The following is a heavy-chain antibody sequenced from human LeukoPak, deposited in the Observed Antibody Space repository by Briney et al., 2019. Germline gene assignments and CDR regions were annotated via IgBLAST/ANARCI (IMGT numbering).Heavy chain of an antibody. CDR3: TRPNYYGSGSSVDY. CDR2: IRSKAYGGTT. V-gene: IGHV3-49*04. Sequence: GGSLRLSCTASGFTFGDYAMSWVRQAPGKGLEWVGFIRSKAYGGTTEYAASVKGRFTISRDDSKSTAYLQMNSLKTEDTAVYYCTRPNYYGSGSSVDYWGQGTLVTVSS. CDR1: GFTFGDYA. J-gene: IGHJ4*02. D-gene: IGHD3-10*01.